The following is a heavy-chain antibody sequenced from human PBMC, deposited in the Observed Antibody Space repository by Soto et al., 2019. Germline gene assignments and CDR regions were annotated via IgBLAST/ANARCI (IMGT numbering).Heavy chain of an antibody. CDR1: GYTFTSYY. V-gene: IGHV1-46*03. CDR2: INPSGGST. D-gene: IGHD6-13*01. CDR3: ARTDSSSHPGVEAEYFQH. J-gene: IGHJ1*01. Sequence: ASVKVSCKASGYTFTSYYMHWVRQAPGQGLEWMGIINPSGGSTSYAQKFQGRVTMTRDTSTSTVYMELSSLRSEDTAGYYCARTDSSSHPGVEAEYFQHWGQGTLVTVSS.